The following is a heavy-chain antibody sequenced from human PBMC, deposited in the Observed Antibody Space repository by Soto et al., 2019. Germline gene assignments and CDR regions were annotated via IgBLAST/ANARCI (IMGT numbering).Heavy chain of an antibody. CDR3: VKVTFVQQQLVFFDL. V-gene: IGHV3-23*01. CDR1: GFTFNTYA. Sequence: EVHLLESGGGLIQPGGSLRLSCAASGFTFNTYAIAWVRQAPGKGLEWVSEISANGDITSYADPVKGRFSISRDNSRNTVFLQMNSLRVEDTAIYYCVKVTFVQQQLVFFDLWGRGDLVTVSS. CDR2: ISANGDIT. J-gene: IGHJ2*01. D-gene: IGHD6-13*01.